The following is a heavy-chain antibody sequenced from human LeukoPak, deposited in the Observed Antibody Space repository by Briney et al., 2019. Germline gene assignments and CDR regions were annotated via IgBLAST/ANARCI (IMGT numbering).Heavy chain of an antibody. V-gene: IGHV4-34*01. CDR2: INHSGGT. Sequence: SETLPLTCSFYGGSFSGYYWSWVRQPPGKGLEWIGEINHSGGTNYDPSLKSRVTISLDTSKNQFSLKLSSVTAADTAVYYCARGRAFFDWGQGTLVTVSS. J-gene: IGHJ4*02. CDR1: GGSFSGYY. CDR3: ARGRAFFD.